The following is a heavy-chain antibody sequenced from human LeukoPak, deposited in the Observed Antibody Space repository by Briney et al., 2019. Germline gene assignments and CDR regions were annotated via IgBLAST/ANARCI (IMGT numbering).Heavy chain of an antibody. Sequence: GGSLRLSCAASGFTFSSYGMHWVRQAPGKGLEWVAVIWYDGSNKYYADSVKVRFTISRDNSKNTLYLQMNSQRAEDTAVYYCAREMGYYGSGSYSSDYWGQGTLVTVSS. V-gene: IGHV3-33*01. CDR2: IWYDGSNK. J-gene: IGHJ4*02. CDR1: GFTFSSYG. D-gene: IGHD3-10*01. CDR3: AREMGYYGSGSYSSDY.